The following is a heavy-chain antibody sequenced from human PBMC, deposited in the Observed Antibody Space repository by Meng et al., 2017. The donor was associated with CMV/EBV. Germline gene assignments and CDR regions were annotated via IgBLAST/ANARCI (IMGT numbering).Heavy chain of an antibody. CDR1: GDSVSSHSAA. Sequence: SQTLSLTCAISGDSVSSHSAAWNWIRQSPSRGLEWLGRTYYRSKWYNDYAVSVKSRITIKPDTSKNQFSLQLNSVTPEDTAVYYCARERGRRELERGVNWFDPWGQGTLVTVSS. D-gene: IGHD1-1*01. J-gene: IGHJ5*02. V-gene: IGHV6-1*01. CDR2: TYYRSKWYN. CDR3: ARERGRRELERGVNWFDP.